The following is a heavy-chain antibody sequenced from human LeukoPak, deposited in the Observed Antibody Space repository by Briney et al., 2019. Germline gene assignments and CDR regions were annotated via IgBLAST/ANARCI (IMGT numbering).Heavy chain of an antibody. J-gene: IGHJ4*02. CDR1: GYSISSGYY. D-gene: IGHD3-3*01. V-gene: IGHV4-38-2*02. CDR2: IYHSGST. CDR3: ARAYYDFWSGYQRSPSYYFDY. Sequence: SETLSLTCTVSGYSISSGYYWGWIRQPPGKGLEWIGSIYHSGSTYYNPSLKSRVTISVDTSKNQFSLKLSSVTAADTAVYYCARAYYDFWSGYQRSPSYYFDYWGQGTLVTVSS.